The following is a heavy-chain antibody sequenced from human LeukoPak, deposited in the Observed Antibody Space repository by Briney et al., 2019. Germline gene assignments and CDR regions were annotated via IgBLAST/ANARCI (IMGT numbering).Heavy chain of an antibody. CDR2: ISGGGGST. J-gene: IGHJ4*02. D-gene: IGHD3-10*01. CDR1: GFTFTSHA. Sequence: GSLRLSCAASGFTFTSHAMSWVRQAPGKGLEWVSVISGGGGSTYYAHTVKGRFTISRDNSKNTLYLQMNSLRADDTAVYYCAKDSVLRVSGGYVVRSYFDCWGQGTLVTVSS. CDR3: AKDSVLRVSGGYVVRSYFDC. V-gene: IGHV3-23*01.